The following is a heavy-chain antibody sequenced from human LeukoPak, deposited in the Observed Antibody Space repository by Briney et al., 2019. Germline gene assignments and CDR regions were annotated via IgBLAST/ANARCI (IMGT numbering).Heavy chain of an antibody. CDR2: IFYSGST. D-gene: IGHD3-10*01. J-gene: IGHJ3*02. Sequence: PSETLSLTCAVYGGSFSGYYWGWVRQPPGKGLEWIGNIFYSGSTYYSPSLKSRVTISLDTSRNQFSLKLNSVTAADTAIYYCAKSNGYGLVDIWGQGTMVTVSS. CDR3: AKSNGYGLVDI. CDR1: GGSFSGYY. V-gene: IGHV4-34*12.